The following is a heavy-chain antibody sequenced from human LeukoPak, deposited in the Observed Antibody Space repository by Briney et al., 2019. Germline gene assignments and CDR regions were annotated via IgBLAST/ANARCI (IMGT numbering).Heavy chain of an antibody. CDR3: ARDGKGSSSPVLAYYYYYMDV. CDR2: IIPILGIA. Sequence: SVKVSCKASGGTFSSYTISWVRQAPGQGLEWMGRIIPILGIANYAQKFQGRVTITADKSTSTAYMELSSLRSEDTAVYYCARDGKGSSSPVLAYYYYYMDVWGKGTTVTVSS. V-gene: IGHV1-69*04. CDR1: GGTFSSYT. J-gene: IGHJ6*03. D-gene: IGHD6-6*01.